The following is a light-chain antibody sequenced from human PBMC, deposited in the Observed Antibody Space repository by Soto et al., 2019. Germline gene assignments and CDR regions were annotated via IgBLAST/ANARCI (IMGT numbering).Light chain of an antibody. CDR1: QTIDTY. CDR3: HQNFNFPRT. Sequence: DIQLTQSPSSLSASVGDRVTITCRASQTIDTYLNWYQHKPGTAPKVLIYAATYLQNGVPSRLRGPGSVADFTRPISSLQPEDFATYYCHQNFNFPRTLGQGTKVDSK. V-gene: IGKV1-39*01. CDR2: AAT. J-gene: IGKJ1*01.